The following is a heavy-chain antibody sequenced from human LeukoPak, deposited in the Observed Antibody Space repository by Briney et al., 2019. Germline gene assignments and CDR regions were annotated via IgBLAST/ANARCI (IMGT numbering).Heavy chain of an antibody. CDR1: GFTFDDYA. Sequence: GRSLRLSCAASGFTFDDYAMHWVRQAPGKGLEWVSGISWNSGSIGYADSVKGRFTISRDNAKNSLCLQMNSLRAEDTALYYCAKGGFGVVTVEAFDIWGQGTMVTVSS. V-gene: IGHV3-9*01. D-gene: IGHD3-3*01. CDR2: ISWNSGSI. J-gene: IGHJ3*02. CDR3: AKGGFGVVTVEAFDI.